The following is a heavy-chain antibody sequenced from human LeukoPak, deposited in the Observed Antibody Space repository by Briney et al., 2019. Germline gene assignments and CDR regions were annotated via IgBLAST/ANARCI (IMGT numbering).Heavy chain of an antibody. CDR1: GFTFSSYA. CDR3: AKDSGRYPACCFDY. CDR2: ISGSGGST. V-gene: IGHV3-23*01. J-gene: IGHJ4*02. Sequence: PGGSLRLSCAASGFTFSSYAMSWVRQAPVKELEWVSAISGSGGSTYYADSVKGRFTISRDNSKNTLYLQMNSLRAEDTAVYYCAKDSGRYPACCFDYWGQGTLVTVSS. D-gene: IGHD1-26*01.